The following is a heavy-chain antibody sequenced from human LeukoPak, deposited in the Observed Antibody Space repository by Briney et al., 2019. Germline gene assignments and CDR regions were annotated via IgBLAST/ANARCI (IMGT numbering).Heavy chain of an antibody. J-gene: IGHJ6*03. D-gene: IGHD5-18*01. CDR2: IYYSGST. CDR3: GRTEESGYSYRYFGYYYYMDV. Sequence: SETLSLTCTVSGGSISSYYWSWIRQPPGKGLEWIGYIYYSGSTHYNPSLKSRVTISVDTSKNQFSLKLSSVTAADTAVYYCGRTEESGYSYRYFGYYYYMDVWGKGTTVTVSS. V-gene: IGHV4-59*01. CDR1: GGSISSYY.